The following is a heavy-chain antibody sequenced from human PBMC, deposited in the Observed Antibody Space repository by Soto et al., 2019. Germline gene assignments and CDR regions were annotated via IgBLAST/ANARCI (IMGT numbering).Heavy chain of an antibody. V-gene: IGHV3-33*08. D-gene: IGHD2-8*01. CDR2: IWYDGSDK. CDR3: ELSLYSYYFNL. J-gene: IGHJ4*02. CDR1: GFTFSSYG. Sequence: GGSLTLSCAASGFTFSSYGMHWVRQAPGKGLEWVAVIWYDGSDKYYADSVKGRVTMSRDNSKNTLYLQMNSLRAEDTAVYYCELSLYSYYFNLWGQGTLVTVYS.